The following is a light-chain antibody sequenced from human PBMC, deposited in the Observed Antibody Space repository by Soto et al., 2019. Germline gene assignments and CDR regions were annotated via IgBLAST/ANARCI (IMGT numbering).Light chain of an antibody. CDR2: EVS. Sequence: QSVLTQPASVSGSPGQSITISCTGTISDFVVYNYVSWYQQHPGKAPKLMIYEVSDRPSGVSNRFSGSKSGNTASLTISGLQAEDEADYYCSSYTITSTYVFGTGTKVTVL. J-gene: IGLJ1*01. CDR1: ISDFVVYNY. V-gene: IGLV2-14*01. CDR3: SSYTITSTYV.